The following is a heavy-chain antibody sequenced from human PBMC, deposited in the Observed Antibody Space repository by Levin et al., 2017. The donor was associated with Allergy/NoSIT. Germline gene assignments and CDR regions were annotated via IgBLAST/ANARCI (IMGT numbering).Heavy chain of an antibody. D-gene: IGHD3-10*02. CDR2: ISHRGDT. J-gene: IGHJ3*01. CDR1: GGSFRGFY. Sequence: SETLSLTCAIYGGSFRGFYWSWLRQPPGRGLEWIGEISHRGDTTYNPSFESRVTLSVDTSHHFFVHLTSVTAADTAVYFCAGCSVTYGTFDVWGQGTLVTVSS. CDR3: AGCSVTYGTFDV. V-gene: IGHV4-34*01.